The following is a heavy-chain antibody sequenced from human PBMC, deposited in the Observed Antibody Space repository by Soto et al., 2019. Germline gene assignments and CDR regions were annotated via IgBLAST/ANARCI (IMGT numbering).Heavy chain of an antibody. V-gene: IGHV3-33*01. Sequence: QVQLVESGGGVVQPGRSLRLSCAASGFTFSSYGMHWVRQAPGKGLEWVAVIWYDGSNKYYADSVKGRFTISRDNSKNTLYLQINSLRAEDTAVYYCARAREDIVVVPMDVWGQGTTVTVSS. CDR2: IWYDGSNK. D-gene: IGHD2-2*01. CDR3: ARAREDIVVVPMDV. CDR1: GFTFSSYG. J-gene: IGHJ6*02.